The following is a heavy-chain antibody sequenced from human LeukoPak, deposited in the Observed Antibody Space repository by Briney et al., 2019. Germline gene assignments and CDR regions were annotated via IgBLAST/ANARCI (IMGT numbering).Heavy chain of an antibody. J-gene: IGHJ6*04. CDR2: ISAYNGNT. CDR3: ARDFRFGELSDYYYYGMDV. Sequence: ASVTVSCKASGYTFTSYGISWVRQAPGQGLEWMGWISAYNGNTNYAQKLQGRVTMTTDTSTSTAYMELRSLRSNDTAVYYCARDFRFGELSDYYYYGMDVWGKGTTVTVSP. CDR1: GYTFTSYG. D-gene: IGHD3-10*01. V-gene: IGHV1-18*04.